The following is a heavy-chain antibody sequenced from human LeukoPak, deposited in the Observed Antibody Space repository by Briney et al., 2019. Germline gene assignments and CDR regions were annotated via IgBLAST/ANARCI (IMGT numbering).Heavy chain of an antibody. CDR1: EFTFSSYG. V-gene: IGHV3-48*02. CDR3: ARDGVDDFWSGYYGIDY. Sequence: VQPGGSLRLSCATSEFTFSSYGMNWVRQAPGKGLEWISYISSSSSNIYYADSVKGRFTISRDDAKNSLYLQMNSLRDEDTAVYYCARDGVDDFWSGYYGIDYWGQGTLVTVSS. J-gene: IGHJ4*02. D-gene: IGHD3-3*01. CDR2: ISSSSSNI.